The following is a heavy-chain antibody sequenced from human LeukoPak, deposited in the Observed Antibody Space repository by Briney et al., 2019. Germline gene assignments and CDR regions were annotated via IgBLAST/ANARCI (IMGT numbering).Heavy chain of an antibody. J-gene: IGHJ3*02. D-gene: IGHD3-10*01. CDR3: ARVGVPNAFDI. V-gene: IGHV4-39*07. CDR1: GGSISSSSYY. CDR2: IYYSGST. Sequence: PSETLSLTCTVSGGSISSSSYYWGWLRQPPGKGLEWIGSIYYSGSTYYNPSLKSRVTISVDTSKNQFSLKLSSVTAADTAVYYCARVGVPNAFDIWGQGTMVTVSS.